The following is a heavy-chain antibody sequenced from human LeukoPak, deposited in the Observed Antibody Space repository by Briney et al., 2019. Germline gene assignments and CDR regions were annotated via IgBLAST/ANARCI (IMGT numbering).Heavy chain of an antibody. CDR2: INILSNYI. V-gene: IGHV3-21*01. CDR1: GFTFSSSA. J-gene: IGHJ4*02. Sequence: PGGSLRLSCATSGFTFSSSAMSWVRQAPGKGLEWVSSINILSNYIYYADSVKGRFTISRDNAKNSLYLQMNSLRAEDTAVYYCARDSHSSSWYSEFDYWGQGTLVTVSS. D-gene: IGHD6-13*01. CDR3: ARDSHSSSWYSEFDY.